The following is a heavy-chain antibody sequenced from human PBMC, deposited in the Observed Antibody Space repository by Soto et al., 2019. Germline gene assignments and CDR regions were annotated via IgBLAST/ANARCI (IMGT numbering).Heavy chain of an antibody. CDR2: IWYDGSNK. J-gene: IGHJ6*02. CDR3: ARTSSTPYYDILTGYYDYYYGMDV. CDR1: GFTFSSYG. D-gene: IGHD3-9*01. V-gene: IGHV3-33*01. Sequence: QVQLVECGGGVVQPGRSLRLSCAASGFTFSSYGMHWVRQAPGKGLEWVAVIWYDGSNKYYADSVKGRFTISRDNSKNTLYLQMNSLRAEDTAVYYCARTSSTPYYDILTGYYDYYYGMDVWGQGTTVTVSS.